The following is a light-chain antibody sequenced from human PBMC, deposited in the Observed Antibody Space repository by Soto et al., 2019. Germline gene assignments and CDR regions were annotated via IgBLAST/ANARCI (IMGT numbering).Light chain of an antibody. CDR3: SSYTVSTDVV. CDR1: TSDFVNYNY. J-gene: IGLJ2*01. Sequence: QSALTQPASLSGSPGQSVTISCSGTTSDFVNYNYVSWYQHHPGKAPQLILYEVSNRPSGVSSRFSGSKSGNTASLTISGLQAEDEAYYYCSSYTVSTDVVFCGGTKVTVL. CDR2: EVS. V-gene: IGLV2-14*01.